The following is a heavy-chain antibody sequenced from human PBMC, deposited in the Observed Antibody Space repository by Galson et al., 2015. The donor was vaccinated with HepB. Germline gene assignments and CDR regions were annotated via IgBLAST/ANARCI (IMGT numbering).Heavy chain of an antibody. D-gene: IGHD1-26*01. CDR2: ISSSSSYT. V-gene: IGHV3-11*06. CDR3: ARDQGSYFSFDY. Sequence: SLRLSCAASGFTFSDYYMSWIRQAPGKRLEWVSYISSSSSYTNYADSVKGRFTISRDNAKNSLYLQMNSLRAEDTAVYYCARDQGSYFSFDYWGQGTLVTVSS. CDR1: GFTFSDYY. J-gene: IGHJ4*02.